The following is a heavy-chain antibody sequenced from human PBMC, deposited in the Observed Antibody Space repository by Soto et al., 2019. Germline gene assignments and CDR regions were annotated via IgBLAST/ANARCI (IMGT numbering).Heavy chain of an antibody. CDR3: ARPGEGVLFYSALDV. CDR2: IIIGSDTI. J-gene: IGHJ6*04. CDR1: GFTLSSYS. Sequence: EVQLVESGGGLVQPGGYLRLSCVASGFTLSSYSMNWVRQATGKGLEWISYIIIGSDTIYYADTVKCRFTVSRDNAKNSLKLHMNSLRAADKAVYYCARPGEGVLFYSALDVWGKGTTVTVPS. D-gene: IGHD3-16*01. V-gene: IGHV3-48*01.